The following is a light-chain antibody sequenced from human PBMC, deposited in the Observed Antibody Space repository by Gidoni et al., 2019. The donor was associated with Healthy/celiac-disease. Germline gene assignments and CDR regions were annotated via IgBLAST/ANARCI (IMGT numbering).Light chain of an antibody. J-gene: IGLJ1*01. CDR1: SSDVGSYNL. Sequence: QSALTQPASVSGSPGQPTTISCTGTSSDVGSYNLVSWYQQHPGKAPKLMIYEGSKRPSGVSNRFSGSKSGNTASLTISGLQAEDEADYYCCSYAGSSTPYVFGTGTKVTVL. V-gene: IGLV2-23*01. CDR3: CSYAGSSTPYV. CDR2: EGS.